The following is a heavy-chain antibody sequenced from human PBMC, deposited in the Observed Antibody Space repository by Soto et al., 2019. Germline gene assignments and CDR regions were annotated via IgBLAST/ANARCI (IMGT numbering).Heavy chain of an antibody. CDR3: VRDLHEPLATDALRVAN. Sequence: GWSLRLSCAASGFTFSSYEMHWVRQAPGKGLEWISYISSTGSGTHYADSVKGRFTMSRDNTKNSVSLQMSSLRAEDTAVYYCVRDLHEPLATDALRVANWGQGTQVTVSS. CDR1: GFTFSSYE. J-gene: IGHJ4*02. CDR2: ISSTGSGT. V-gene: IGHV3-48*03. D-gene: IGHD2-15*01.